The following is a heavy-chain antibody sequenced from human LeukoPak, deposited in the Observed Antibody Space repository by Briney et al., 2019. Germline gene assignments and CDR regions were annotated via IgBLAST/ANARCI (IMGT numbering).Heavy chain of an antibody. CDR2: IRNKSYGGTA. CDR3: TREKRYFDWFQADY. CDR1: FXDXA. D-gene: IGHD3-9*01. J-gene: IGHJ4*02. Sequence: FXDXAXXXFRQAPGKGVEGVGFIRNKSYGGTAEYAASVKGRFTISSDDSKTIAYLQMNSLKTEDTAVYYCTREKRYFDWFQADYWGQGTLVTVSS. V-gene: IGHV3-49*03.